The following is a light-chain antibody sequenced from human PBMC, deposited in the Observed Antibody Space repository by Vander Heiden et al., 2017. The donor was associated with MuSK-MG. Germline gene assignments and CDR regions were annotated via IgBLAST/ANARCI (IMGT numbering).Light chain of an antibody. J-gene: IGLJ2*01. CDR2: GNS. Sequence: QSVLTQPPSVSAAPGTRVAISCTGSSTNVGAGYDVHWYQQLPGTAPKLLIYGNSNRPSGVPDRFSGSKSGTSASLAITGLQAEDEADYYCQSYDSSLSAVVFGGGTKLTVL. V-gene: IGLV1-40*01. CDR1: STNVGAGYD. CDR3: QSYDSSLSAVV.